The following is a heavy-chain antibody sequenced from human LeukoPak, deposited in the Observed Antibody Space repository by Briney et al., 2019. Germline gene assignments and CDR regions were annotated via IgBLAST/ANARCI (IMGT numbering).Heavy chain of an antibody. CDR2: IYPGDSDT. CDR1: GYSFTSYW. J-gene: IGHJ5*02. Sequence: GESLKISCKGSGYSFTSYWIGWVRQMPGKGLEWMGIIYPGDSDTRYSPSFQGQVTISADKSISTACLQWSSLKASDTAMYYCARGLVVPAAMFDPWGQGTLVTVSS. CDR3: ARGLVVPAAMFDP. V-gene: IGHV5-51*01. D-gene: IGHD2-2*01.